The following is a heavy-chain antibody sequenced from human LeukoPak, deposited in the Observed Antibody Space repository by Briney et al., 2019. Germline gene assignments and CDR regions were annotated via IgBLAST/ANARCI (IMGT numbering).Heavy chain of an antibody. CDR2: IYTSGST. D-gene: IGHD3-16*01. Sequence: PSQTLSLTCTVSGDSISSGDYYWSWIRQPAGTGLEWIGRIYTSGSTNYNPSLKSRVTISVDTSKNQFSLKLSSVTAADTAVYYCARGSWVVAGYDYGRSYYYMDVWGKGTTVTISS. V-gene: IGHV4-61*02. CDR3: ARGSWVVAGYDYGRSYYYMDV. J-gene: IGHJ6*03. CDR1: GDSISSGDYY.